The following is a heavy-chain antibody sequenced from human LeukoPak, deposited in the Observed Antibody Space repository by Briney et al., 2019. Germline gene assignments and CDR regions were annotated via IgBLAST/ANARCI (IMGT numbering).Heavy chain of an antibody. CDR2: IYSGGST. Sequence: AGGSLRLSCAASGFTVSSNYMSWVRQAPGKGLEWVSVIYSGGSTYYADSVKGRFTISRDNSKNTLYLQMNSLRAEDTAVYYCARESGCGGDCYGDYFDYWGQGTLVTVSS. D-gene: IGHD2-21*02. CDR3: ARESGCGGDCYGDYFDY. V-gene: IGHV3-66*01. CDR1: GFTVSSNY. J-gene: IGHJ4*02.